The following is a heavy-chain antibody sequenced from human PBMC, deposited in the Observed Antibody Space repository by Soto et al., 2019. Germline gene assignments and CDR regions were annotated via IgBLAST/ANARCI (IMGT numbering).Heavy chain of an antibody. CDR2: IVLGSGKK. Sequence: SVKVSCKTSGFTFSSFAVHWARQARGQRLEWKGWIVLGSGKKNYAQEFQERVTITRDMSTSTAYMDLGSLRSEDTAVYYCAAAYCGDDCYPGALDYWGQGTQVTVS. J-gene: IGHJ4*02. CDR3: AAAYCGDDCYPGALDY. CDR1: GFTFSSFA. V-gene: IGHV1-58*01. D-gene: IGHD2-21*02.